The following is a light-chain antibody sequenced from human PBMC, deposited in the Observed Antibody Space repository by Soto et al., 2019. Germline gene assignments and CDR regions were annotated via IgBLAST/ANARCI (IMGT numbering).Light chain of an antibody. CDR2: DTS. V-gene: IGKV3-20*01. CDR3: QQYGTSEII. Sequence: EIVLTQTPSTLCLSPGERATLSCRSSQTLSNSFIAWYQQKPGQAPRLLIYDTSSRATGVPDRYSASGSGTDFTLTISRLKPEDFAVFFCQQYGTSEIIFGQGTRLEI. J-gene: IGKJ5*01. CDR1: QTLSNSF.